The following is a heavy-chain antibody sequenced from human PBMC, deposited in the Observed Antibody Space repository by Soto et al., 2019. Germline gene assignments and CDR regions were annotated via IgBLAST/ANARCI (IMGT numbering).Heavy chain of an antibody. V-gene: IGHV4-39*01. J-gene: IGHJ4*02. Sequence: SETLSLTCTVSGGSISSISYYWGWIRQPPGKGLEWIGSIYYSGSTYYNPSLKSRVTISVDTSKNQFSLKLSSVTAADTAVYYCARQPRPGIAAAGNFDYWGQGTLVTVSS. CDR1: GGSISSISYY. CDR2: IYYSGST. CDR3: ARQPRPGIAAAGNFDY. D-gene: IGHD6-13*01.